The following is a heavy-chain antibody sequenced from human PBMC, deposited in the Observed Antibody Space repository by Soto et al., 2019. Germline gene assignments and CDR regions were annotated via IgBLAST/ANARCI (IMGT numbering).Heavy chain of an antibody. CDR1: GYSFSNNG. CDR3: ATDLDSGYYGTDF. D-gene: IGHD4-17*01. J-gene: IGHJ4*02. Sequence: QVQLVQSGAEVKKHGASVKVSCQASGYSFSNNGISWVRQAPGQGFEWMGWINGDNGNTNYAQKFQGRVTMTTDTSTSTAYMELRSLSSDDTAVYYCATDLDSGYYGTDFWAQRTLVSVSS. V-gene: IGHV1-18*04. CDR2: INGDNGNT.